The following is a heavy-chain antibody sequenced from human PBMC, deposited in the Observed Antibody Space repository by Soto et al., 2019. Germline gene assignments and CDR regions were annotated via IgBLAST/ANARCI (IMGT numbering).Heavy chain of an antibody. CDR1: GFTFSSYA. CDR2: ITGSGGTT. V-gene: IGHV3-23*01. J-gene: IGHJ4*02. D-gene: IGHD2-15*01. Sequence: GGSLRLSCAASGFTFSSYAMNWVRQAPGKGLEWVSTITGSGGTTYYADSVKGRFIISRDNSKHTLYLQMNSLRTEDTAIFYCAKSVDLLLIPTVFDDWGQGALVTVSS. CDR3: AKSVDLLLIPTVFDD.